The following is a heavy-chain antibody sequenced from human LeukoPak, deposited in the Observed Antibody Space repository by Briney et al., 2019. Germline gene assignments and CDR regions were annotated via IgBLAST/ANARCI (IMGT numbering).Heavy chain of an antibody. V-gene: IGHV4-39*07. Sequence: PSETLSLTCTVSGGSISSDSYYWSWIRQPPGKGLEWIGDMYYSGSTYYNPSLKSRVTISVDTSKNQFSLKLSSVTAADTAVYYCARGWVAARRFDYWGQGTLVTVSS. CDR3: ARGWVAARRFDY. D-gene: IGHD6-6*01. CDR2: MYYSGST. J-gene: IGHJ4*02. CDR1: GGSISSDSYY.